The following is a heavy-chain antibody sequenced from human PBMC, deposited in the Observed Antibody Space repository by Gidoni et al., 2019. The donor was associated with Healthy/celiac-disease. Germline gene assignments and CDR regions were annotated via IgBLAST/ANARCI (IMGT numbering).Heavy chain of an antibody. V-gene: IGHV3-33*01. CDR1: GFTFRSYG. D-gene: IGHD5-18*01. CDR3: ARGYSYGASYNWFDP. J-gene: IGHJ5*02. CDR2: IWYDGSNK. Sequence: QVQLVESGGGVVQPGRSLRLSCAASGFTFRSYGMHWVRQAPGKGLEWVAVIWYDGSNKYYADSVKGRFTISRDNSKNTLYLQMNSLRAEDTAVYYCARGYSYGASYNWFDPWGQGTLVTVSS.